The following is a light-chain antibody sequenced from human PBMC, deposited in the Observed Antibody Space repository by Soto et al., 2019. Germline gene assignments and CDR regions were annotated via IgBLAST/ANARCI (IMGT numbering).Light chain of an antibody. CDR2: DNN. Sequence: QSVLTQPPSVSAAPGQKVTISCSGSSSNIGNNYLSWYQQLPGTAPKLLIYDNNKRPSRIPDRFSGSKSGTSATLGITGLQTGDEADYYCGTWDSSLSAVVFGGATKLTVL. J-gene: IGLJ2*01. CDR1: SSNIGNNY. CDR3: GTWDSSLSAVV. V-gene: IGLV1-51*01.